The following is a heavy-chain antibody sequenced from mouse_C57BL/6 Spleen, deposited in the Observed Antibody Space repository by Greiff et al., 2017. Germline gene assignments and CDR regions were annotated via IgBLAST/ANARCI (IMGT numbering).Heavy chain of an antibody. CDR3: ARYYYGSSYADY. CDR1: GYAFSSYW. Sequence: QVQLQQSGAELVKPGASVKISCKASGYAFSSYWMNWVKQRPGMGLEWIGQIYPGDGDTNYNGKFKGKATLTADKSSSTAYMQLSSLTSEDSAVYFCARYYYGSSYADYWGQGTTLTVSS. V-gene: IGHV1-80*01. J-gene: IGHJ2*01. D-gene: IGHD1-1*01. CDR2: IYPGDGDT.